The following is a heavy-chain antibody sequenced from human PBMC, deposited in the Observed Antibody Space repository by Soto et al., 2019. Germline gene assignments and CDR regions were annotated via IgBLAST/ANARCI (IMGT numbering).Heavy chain of an antibody. Sequence: QLQLQESGPGLVKPSETLSLTCTVSGGSISSSSYYWGWIRQPPGKGLEWIGSIYYSGSTYYNPSLKSRVTISVDTSKNQFSLKLSSVTAADTAVYYCARQKGSNCISTSCYEVDPWGQGTLVTVSS. CDR3: ARQKGSNCISTSCYEVDP. V-gene: IGHV4-39*01. CDR1: GGSISSSSYY. CDR2: IYYSGST. J-gene: IGHJ5*02. D-gene: IGHD2-2*01.